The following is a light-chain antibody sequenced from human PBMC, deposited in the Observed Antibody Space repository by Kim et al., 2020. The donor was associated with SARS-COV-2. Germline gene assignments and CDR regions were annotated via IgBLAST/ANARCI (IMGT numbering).Light chain of an antibody. CDR2: EDT. CDR3: SSYAGSNNWV. CDR1: SSNIGGSNY. Sequence: GQSVTISCTGTSSNIGGSNYVSWYQQHPGKAPKLMIFEDTKRPSGVPDRFSGSKSGDTASLTVSGLQAEDEADYYCSSYAGSNNWVFGGGTKLTVL. V-gene: IGLV2-8*01. J-gene: IGLJ3*02.